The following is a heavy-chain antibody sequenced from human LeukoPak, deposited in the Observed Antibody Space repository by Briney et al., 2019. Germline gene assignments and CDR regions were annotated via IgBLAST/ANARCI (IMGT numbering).Heavy chain of an antibody. Sequence: TSETLSLTCALSGYSIGTGYYWGWIRHPPGKGLEWIASIYQIGSAYYNPSLKSRVTISIDRSKNQFSLSLSSVTAADTAVYYCAREGSGSYYSWFDPWGPGILVTVSS. CDR3: AREGSGSYYSWFDP. J-gene: IGHJ5*02. D-gene: IGHD3-10*01. CDR2: IYQIGSA. CDR1: GYSIGTGYY. V-gene: IGHV4-38-2*02.